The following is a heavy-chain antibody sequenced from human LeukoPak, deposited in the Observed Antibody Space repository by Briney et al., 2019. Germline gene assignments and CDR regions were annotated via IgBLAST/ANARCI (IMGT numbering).Heavy chain of an antibody. Sequence: SSETLSLTCTVSGGSISSSSYYWGWIRQPPGQGLEWIGSIYYSGSTYYNPSLKSRVTISVDTSKNQFSLKLSSVTAADTAVYYCARSPIDSYYYDSSGEFDYWGQGTLVTVSS. V-gene: IGHV4-39*07. CDR2: IYYSGST. CDR1: GGSISSSSYY. J-gene: IGHJ4*02. D-gene: IGHD3-22*01. CDR3: ARSPIDSYYYDSSGEFDY.